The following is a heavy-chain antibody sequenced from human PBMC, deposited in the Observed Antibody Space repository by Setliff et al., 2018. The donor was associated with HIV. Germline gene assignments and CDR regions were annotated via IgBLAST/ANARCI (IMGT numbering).Heavy chain of an antibody. Sequence: PSETLSLTCTVSGDSISSYFWSWIRQSPGKGLEWIGFRSTTGSTNYNPSLRSRVTISLDTSKNQFSLKLTSVTAADTAVYYCAREGDYNFDNTGYLRGGYYYSCMDVWGKGTTVT. CDR3: AREGDYNFDNTGYLRGGYYYSCMDV. CDR1: GDSISSYF. V-gene: IGHV4-4*09. CDR2: RSTTGST. D-gene: IGHD3-22*01. J-gene: IGHJ6*03.